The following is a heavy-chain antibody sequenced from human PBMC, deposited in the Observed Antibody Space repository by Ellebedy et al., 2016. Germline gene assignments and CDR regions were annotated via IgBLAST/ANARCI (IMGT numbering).Heavy chain of an antibody. D-gene: IGHD6-13*01. CDR2: MNPNSGNT. V-gene: IGHV1-8*01. CDR1: GYTFTSYD. CDR3: ARGLRFRTHSAAAVMGY. J-gene: IGHJ4*02. Sequence: ASVKVSXXASGYTFTSYDINWVRQATGQGLEWMGWMNPNSGNTGYAQKFQGRVTMTRNTSISTAYMELSSLRSEDTAVYYCARGLRFRTHSAAAVMGYWGQGTLVTVSS.